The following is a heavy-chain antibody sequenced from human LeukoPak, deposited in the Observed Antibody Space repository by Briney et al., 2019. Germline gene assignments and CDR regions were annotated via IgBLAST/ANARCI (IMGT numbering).Heavy chain of an antibody. Sequence: SETLSLTCTVSGGSISSGDYYWSWIRQPPGKGLEWIGYIYYSGSTYYNPSLKSRVTISVDTSKNQFSLKLSSVTAADTAVYYCARGLVIFGVAGRSFDYWGQGTLVTVSS. CDR1: GGSISSGDYY. J-gene: IGHJ4*02. D-gene: IGHD3-3*01. CDR2: IYYSGST. CDR3: ARGLVIFGVAGRSFDY. V-gene: IGHV4-30-4*08.